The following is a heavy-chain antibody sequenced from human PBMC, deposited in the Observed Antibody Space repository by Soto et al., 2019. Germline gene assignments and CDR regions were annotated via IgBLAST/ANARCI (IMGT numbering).Heavy chain of an antibody. J-gene: IGHJ4*02. CDR3: ATDGYFYGSFDC. CDR2: INHSVGT. CDR1: GGSFSASY. V-gene: IGHV4-34*01. D-gene: IGHD5-18*01. Sequence: PSETLSLTCAVYGGSFSASYWSWIRQPPGKGLEWIGEINHSVGTNYNSSLKSRVTISVDTSNNQFSLNLSSVTAADTAVYYCATDGYFYGSFDCWGQGTLVTVS.